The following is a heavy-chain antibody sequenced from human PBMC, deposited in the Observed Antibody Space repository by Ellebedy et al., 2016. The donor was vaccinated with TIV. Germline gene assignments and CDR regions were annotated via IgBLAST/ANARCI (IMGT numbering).Heavy chain of an antibody. D-gene: IGHD3-10*01. CDR2: IYYSGST. CDR1: GGSISSSSYY. Sequence: SETLSLXCTVSGGSISSSSYYWGWIRQPPGKGLEWIGSIYYSGSTYYNPSLKSRVTISVDTSKNQFSLKLSSVTAADTAVYYCARLPRGFGESRLLKYYYGMDVWGQGTTVTVSS. CDR3: ARLPRGFGESRLLKYYYGMDV. J-gene: IGHJ6*02. V-gene: IGHV4-39*01.